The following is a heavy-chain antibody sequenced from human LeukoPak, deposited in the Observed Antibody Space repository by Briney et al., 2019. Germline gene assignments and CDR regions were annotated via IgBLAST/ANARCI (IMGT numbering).Heavy chain of an antibody. J-gene: IGHJ4*02. V-gene: IGHV4-38-2*02. CDR3: ARGLGPPRYSYGYYGY. Sequence: PSETLSLTCTVSGYSISSGYYWAWIRQPPGKGLEWIGSIFHTRSTYHNPSLKSRVTISVDTSKNQFSLKLSSVTAADTAVYYCARGLGPPRYSYGYYGYWGQGTLVTVSS. CDR1: GYSISSGYY. CDR2: IFHTRST. D-gene: IGHD5-18*01.